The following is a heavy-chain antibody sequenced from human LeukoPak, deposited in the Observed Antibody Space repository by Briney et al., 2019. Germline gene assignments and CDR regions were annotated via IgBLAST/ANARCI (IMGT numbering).Heavy chain of an antibody. D-gene: IGHD6-25*01. CDR1: GGTFSSYA. CDR3: ARTDGIAATNAEYFQH. CDR2: IIPILGIA. Sequence: GASVKVSCKASGGTFSSYAISWVRQAPGQGLEWMGRIIPILGIANYAQKFQGRVTITADKSTSTAYMELSSLRSEDTAVYYCARTDGIAATNAEYFQHWGQGTLVTVSS. V-gene: IGHV1-69*04. J-gene: IGHJ1*01.